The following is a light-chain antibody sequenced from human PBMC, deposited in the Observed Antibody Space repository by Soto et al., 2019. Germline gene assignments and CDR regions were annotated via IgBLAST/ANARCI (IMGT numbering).Light chain of an antibody. CDR3: SSYAGSNNFVV. J-gene: IGLJ2*01. CDR2: EFS. V-gene: IGLV2-8*01. Sequence: QSALTQPPSASGSPGQSVTISCTGTSSDVGGYNYVSWYQQHPGKAPKLMIYEFSKRPSGVPDRFSGSKSGNTASLTVSGLQAEDEADYYCSSYAGSNNFVVFGGGTKVTV. CDR1: SSDVGGYNY.